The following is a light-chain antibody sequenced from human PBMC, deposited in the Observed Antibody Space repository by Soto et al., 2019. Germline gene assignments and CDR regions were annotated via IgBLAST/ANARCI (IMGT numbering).Light chain of an antibody. CDR2: NAS. J-gene: IGKJ5*01. V-gene: IGKV3-11*01. CDR3: QQRGDWPPIT. CDR1: QSVSTF. Sequence: EIVFTQSPATLSLSPGERAILSCRASQSVSTFLAWFQQTPGQPPRLLIYNASNRTTGIPARFSGSGSGTDFTLTISSLEPEDFAVYYCQQRGDWPPITFGQGTRLEI.